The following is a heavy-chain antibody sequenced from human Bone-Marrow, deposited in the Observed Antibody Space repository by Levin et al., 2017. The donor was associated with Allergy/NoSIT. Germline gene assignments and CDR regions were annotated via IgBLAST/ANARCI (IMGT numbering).Heavy chain of an antibody. J-gene: IGHJ6*02. D-gene: IGHD3-10*01. V-gene: IGHV3-21*01. CDR2: ITTSSSSSI. CDR3: ARVRVSGSGSLYYYDGLDV. CDR1: GFNFSDFS. Sequence: GGSLRLSCAASGFNFSDFSLTWVRQAPGKGLEWVSSITTSSSSSIDYADSVKGRFTISRDNAKSSLYLQMNSLRAEDTAVYYCARVRVSGSGSLYYYDGLDVWGRGTTVT.